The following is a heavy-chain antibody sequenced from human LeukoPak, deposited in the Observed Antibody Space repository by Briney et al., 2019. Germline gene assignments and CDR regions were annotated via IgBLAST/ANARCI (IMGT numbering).Heavy chain of an antibody. CDR1: GDSVSSNSAA. V-gene: IGHV6-1*01. J-gene: IGHJ5*02. Sequence: SQTLSLTCAISGDSVSSNSAAWNWIRQSPSRGLEWLGRTYYRSKWYNDYAVSVKSRITINPDTSKNQFSLQLNSVTAADTAVYYCARSRFSGDSSGYNWFDPWGQGTLVTVSS. D-gene: IGHD3-22*01. CDR3: ARSRFSGDSSGYNWFDP. CDR2: TYYRSKWYN.